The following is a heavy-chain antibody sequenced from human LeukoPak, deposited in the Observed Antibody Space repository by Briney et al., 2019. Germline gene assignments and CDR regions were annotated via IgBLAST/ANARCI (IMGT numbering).Heavy chain of an antibody. Sequence: SETLSLTCTVSGGSISSYFWSWIRQPPGKGLEWLGYISYSGSTDYNPSLKSRVTISIDTSKNQFSLKLSSVTATDTAVYYCARSEAPMVRGVIMVNWVDPWGQGTLVTVSS. CDR1: GGSISSYF. V-gene: IGHV4-59*01. CDR2: ISYSGST. J-gene: IGHJ5*02. CDR3: ARSEAPMVRGVIMVNWVDP. D-gene: IGHD3-10*01.